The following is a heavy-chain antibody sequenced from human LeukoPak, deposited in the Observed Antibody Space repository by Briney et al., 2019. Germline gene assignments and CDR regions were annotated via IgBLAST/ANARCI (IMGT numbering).Heavy chain of an antibody. D-gene: IGHD3-22*01. V-gene: IGHV3-53*05. Sequence: GGSLRLSCVASGFSVGTKYMSWVRQAPGKGLEWVSVIYGGDSTYYADSVKGRFTISRDTSKNTVYLQMNSLRAEDTAVYYCARVRGYYDSSGYYNGYYYYGMDVWGQGTTVTVSS. CDR2: IYGGDST. CDR1: GFSVGTKY. CDR3: ARVRGYYDSSGYYNGYYYYGMDV. J-gene: IGHJ6*02.